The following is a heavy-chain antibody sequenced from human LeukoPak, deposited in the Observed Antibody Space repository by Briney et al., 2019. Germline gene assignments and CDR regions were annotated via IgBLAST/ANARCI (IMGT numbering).Heavy chain of an antibody. D-gene: IGHD3-22*01. CDR3: ANAYYDSSGFPGYFDH. CDR2: ISSSGSTI. CDR1: GFTFSDYY. V-gene: IGHV3-11*04. Sequence: GGSLRLSCAASGFTFSDYYMSWIRQAPGKGLEWVSYISSSGSTIYYADSVKGRFTISRDNSKNTLYLQMNSLRAEDTAVYYCANAYYDSSGFPGYFDHWGQGTLVTVSS. J-gene: IGHJ4*02.